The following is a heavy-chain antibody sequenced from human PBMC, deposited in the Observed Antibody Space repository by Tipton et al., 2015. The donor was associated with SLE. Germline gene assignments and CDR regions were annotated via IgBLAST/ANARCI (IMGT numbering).Heavy chain of an antibody. Sequence: SLRLSCATSGFTFSSYALSWVRRAPGKGLEWVSAISGGGGSTYYADFVKGRFSISIDKSKKTLLLQMNSLRVDDTATYYRAKFEKTTDFYLDSWGQGTLVSVSS. CDR2: ISGGGGST. D-gene: IGHD1/OR15-1a*01. V-gene: IGHV3-23*01. CDR3: AKFEKTTDFYLDS. CDR1: GFTFSSYA. J-gene: IGHJ4*02.